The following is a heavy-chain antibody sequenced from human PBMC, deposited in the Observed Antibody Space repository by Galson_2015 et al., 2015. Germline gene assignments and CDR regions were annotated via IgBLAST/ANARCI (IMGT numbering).Heavy chain of an antibody. Sequence: SLRLSCAASGFTFSSYGMHWVRQAPGKGLEWVAVIWYDGSNKYYADSVKGRFTISRDNSKNTLYLQMNSLRAEDTAVYYCARDPRGDHGAFDIWGQGTMVTVSS. V-gene: IGHV3-33*01. D-gene: IGHD3-16*01. CDR1: GFTFSSYG. CDR3: ARDPRGDHGAFDI. CDR2: IWYDGSNK. J-gene: IGHJ3*02.